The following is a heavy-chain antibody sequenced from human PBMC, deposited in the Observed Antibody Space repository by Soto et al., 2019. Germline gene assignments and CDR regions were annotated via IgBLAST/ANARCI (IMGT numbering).Heavy chain of an antibody. CDR3: ARNDGYSYGPRDYYGMDV. Sequence: GESLKISCKGSGYSFTSYWISWVRQMPGKGLEWMGRIDPSDSYTNYSPSFQGHVTISADKSISTAYLQWSSLKASDTAMYYCARNDGYSYGPRDYYGMDVWGQGTTVTASS. D-gene: IGHD5-18*01. J-gene: IGHJ6*02. CDR1: GYSFTSYW. V-gene: IGHV5-10-1*01. CDR2: IDPSDSYT.